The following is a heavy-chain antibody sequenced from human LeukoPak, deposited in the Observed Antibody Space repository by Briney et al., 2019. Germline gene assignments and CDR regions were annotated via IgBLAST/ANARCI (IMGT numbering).Heavy chain of an antibody. CDR2: LDSSGAYI. D-gene: IGHD5-12*01. CDR3: VRDSSGYDSSYYYMDV. V-gene: IGHV3-21*01. J-gene: IGHJ6*03. Sequence: GGSLRLSCAASGFTFNTYTMNWARQAPGKGLEWLSSLDSSGAYIFYADSVKGRFTISRDNAKNSLYLQMNSLRAEDTAVYYCVRDSSGYDSSYYYMDVWGKGTTVTVSS. CDR1: GFTFNTYT.